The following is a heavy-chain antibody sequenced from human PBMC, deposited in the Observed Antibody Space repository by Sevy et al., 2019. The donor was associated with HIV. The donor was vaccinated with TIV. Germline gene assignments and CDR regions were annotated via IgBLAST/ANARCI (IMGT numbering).Heavy chain of an antibody. J-gene: IGHJ4*02. D-gene: IGHD5-12*01. CDR1: GFTFSDYY. V-gene: IGHV3-11*01. CDR3: AREGMATTRGPFDY. Sequence: GGALRLSCAASGFTFSDYYMTWIRQAPGKGLEWVSYISSSGSTIYYADSVKGRFTISRDNTENSLYLQMNSLRAEDTAVYYCAREGMATTRGPFDYWGQGTLVTVS. CDR2: ISSSGSTI.